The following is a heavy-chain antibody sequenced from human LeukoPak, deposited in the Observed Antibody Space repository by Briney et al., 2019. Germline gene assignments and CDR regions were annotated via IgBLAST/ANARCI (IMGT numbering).Heavy chain of an antibody. CDR1: GFTFSSYG. J-gene: IGHJ4*02. Sequence: GGSLRLSCAASGFTFSSYGMSWVRQAPGKGLEWVSAISGSGGSTYYADSVKGRFTISRDNSKNTLYLQMNSLRAEDTAVYYCAKMVTGGGRQQLASTGVFDYWGQGTLVTVSS. D-gene: IGHD6-13*01. CDR3: AKMVTGGGRQQLASTGVFDY. V-gene: IGHV3-23*01. CDR2: ISGSGGST.